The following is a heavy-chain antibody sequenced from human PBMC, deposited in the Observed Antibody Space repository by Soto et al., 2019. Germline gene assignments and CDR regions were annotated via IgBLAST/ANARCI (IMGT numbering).Heavy chain of an antibody. V-gene: IGHV1-18*04. Sequence: GASVKVSCKTSGYTFTSNGVSWVRQAPGQGLEWMGWISTYNGDTNYAQKFQDRVTMTTDTSTSTAYMELRSLRSDDTAVYYCARDRERAYATGYWGQGTLVTVSS. D-gene: IGHD1-26*01. CDR3: ARDRERAYATGY. CDR1: GYTFTSNG. J-gene: IGHJ4*02. CDR2: ISTYNGDT.